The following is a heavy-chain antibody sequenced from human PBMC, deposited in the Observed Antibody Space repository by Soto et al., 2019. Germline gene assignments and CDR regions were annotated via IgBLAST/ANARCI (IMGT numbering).Heavy chain of an antibody. CDR3: ARDREYYGSGNYYNYYYYMDV. CDR2: IIPILGIA. D-gene: IGHD3-10*01. Sequence: SVKVSCKASGYTFTSYSMHWVRQAPGQGLEWMGRIIPILGIANYAQKFQGRVTITADKSTSTAYMELSSPRSEDTAVYYCARDREYYGSGNYYNYYYYMDVWGKGTTVTVSS. V-gene: IGHV1-69*04. J-gene: IGHJ6*03. CDR1: GYTFTSYS.